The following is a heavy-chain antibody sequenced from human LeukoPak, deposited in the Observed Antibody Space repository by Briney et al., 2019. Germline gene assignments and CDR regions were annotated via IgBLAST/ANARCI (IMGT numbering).Heavy chain of an antibody. CDR2: INHSGST. V-gene: IGHV4-34*01. D-gene: IGHD3-10*01. J-gene: IGHJ5*02. Sequence: PSETLSLTCAVYGGSFSGYYWSWIRQPPGKGLEWIGEINHSGSTNYNPSLKSRVTISVDTSKNQFPLKLSSVTAADTAVYYCARIYYGSGEEPLNWFDPWGQGTLVTVSS. CDR1: GGSFSGYY. CDR3: ARIYYGSGEEPLNWFDP.